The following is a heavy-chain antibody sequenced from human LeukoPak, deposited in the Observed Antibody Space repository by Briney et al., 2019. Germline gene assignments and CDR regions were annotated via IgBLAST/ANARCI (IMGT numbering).Heavy chain of an antibody. Sequence: PGGSLRLSCAASGFTFSSYAMSWVRQAPGKGLEWVSAISGSGGSTYYADSVKGRFTISRDNSKNTLYLQMNSLRAEDTAVYYCAKGPDYYDSSGYGHYWGQGTLVTVSS. CDR3: AKGPDYYDSSGYGHY. J-gene: IGHJ4*02. V-gene: IGHV3-23*01. D-gene: IGHD3-22*01. CDR1: GFTFSSYA. CDR2: ISGSGGST.